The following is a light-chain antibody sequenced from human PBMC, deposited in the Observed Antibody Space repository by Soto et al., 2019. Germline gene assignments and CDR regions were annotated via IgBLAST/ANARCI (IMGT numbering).Light chain of an antibody. Sequence: EIMLTKSPPTRSLSREERATLSGTARQSVSSSLAWHQKTPGPAPRLLIYGASTRATGIPARFSGSGSGTDFPLTISRLPSEDFAVYYCHQYNNLWTFGPGTKVDIK. V-gene: IGKV3-15*01. J-gene: IGKJ1*01. CDR3: HQYNNLWT. CDR2: GAS. CDR1: QSVSSS.